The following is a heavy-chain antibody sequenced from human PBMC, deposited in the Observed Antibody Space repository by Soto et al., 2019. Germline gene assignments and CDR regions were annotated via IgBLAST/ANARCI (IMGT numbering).Heavy chain of an antibody. D-gene: IGHD6-19*01. Sequence: SVKVSCKASGGTFSSYAISWVRQAPGQGLEWMGGIIPIFGTANYAQKFQGRVTITADESTSTAYMEMTSLRAEDTAVYYCAKGGRQWLVTSDFNYWGQGALVTVSS. CDR1: GGTFSSYA. CDR3: AKGGRQWLVTSDFNY. V-gene: IGHV1-69*13. J-gene: IGHJ4*02. CDR2: IIPIFGTA.